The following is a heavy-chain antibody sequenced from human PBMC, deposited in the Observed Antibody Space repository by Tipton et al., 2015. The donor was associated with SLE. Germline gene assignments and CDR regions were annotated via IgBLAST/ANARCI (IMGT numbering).Heavy chain of an antibody. CDR1: GFAVSINY. V-gene: IGHV3-53*05. Sequence: SLRLSCTASGFAVSINYISWVRQAPGKGLEWVSTTYGPGGTSYTASVQGRFTISRDNSKNTLYLQMDSLRAEDTAVYYCAKDRLFGSSWSDFDYWGQGTLVTVSS. D-gene: IGHD6-13*01. CDR3: AKDRLFGSSWSDFDY. CDR2: TYGPGGT. J-gene: IGHJ4*02.